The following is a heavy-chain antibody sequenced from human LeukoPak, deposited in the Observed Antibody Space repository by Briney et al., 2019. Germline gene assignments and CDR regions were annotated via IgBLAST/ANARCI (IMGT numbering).Heavy chain of an antibody. CDR1: GYTFTSYD. V-gene: IGHV1-8*01. J-gene: IGHJ3*02. CDR3: ARDPGISQLGMAFDI. D-gene: IGHD3-16*01. CDR2: MNPNSGNT. Sequence: ASVKVSCKASGYTFTSYDINWVRQAAGQGLEWMGWMNPNSGNTGYAQKFQGRVTMTRNTSISTAYMELSSLRSEDTAVYYCARDPGISQLGMAFDIWGQGTMVTVSS.